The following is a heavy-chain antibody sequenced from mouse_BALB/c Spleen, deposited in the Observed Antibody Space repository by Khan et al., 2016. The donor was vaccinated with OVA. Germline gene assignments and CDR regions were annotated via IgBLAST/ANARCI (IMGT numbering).Heavy chain of an antibody. CDR1: GYTFTNYG. CDR3: ARDGNYWYFEV. V-gene: IGHV9-3-1*01. D-gene: IGHD2-1*01. Sequence: QIQLVQSGPELKKPGETVKISCKASGYTFTNYGMNWVKQAPGKGLKWMGWINTYTGEPTYADDFKGRFAFSFETSASTAYLQINNHKNEDTATYCCARDGNYWYFEVWGAGTTVTVSS. J-gene: IGHJ1*01. CDR2: INTYTGEP.